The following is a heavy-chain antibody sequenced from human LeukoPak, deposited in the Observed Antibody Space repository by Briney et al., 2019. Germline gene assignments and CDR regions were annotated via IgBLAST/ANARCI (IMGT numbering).Heavy chain of an antibody. V-gene: IGHV4-39*01. Sequence: PSETLSLTCTVSGGSIGGSNYYWAWNRQPPGRGPEWIGSIYYTGTTYYNPSLKSRVTIAVDTSKNQFSLKLSSVTAADTAVYYCARRWTTLATSWFDPWGQGTLVTVS. CDR1: GGSIGGSNYY. J-gene: IGHJ5*02. CDR2: IYYTGTT. CDR3: ARRWTTLATSWFDP. D-gene: IGHD4-23*01.